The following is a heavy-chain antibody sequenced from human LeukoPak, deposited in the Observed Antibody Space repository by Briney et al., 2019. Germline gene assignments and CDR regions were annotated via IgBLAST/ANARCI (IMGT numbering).Heavy chain of an antibody. Sequence: PGGSLRLSCAASGFTFTSYSMIWVRQAPGKGLEWVSTISGGGGSTYYADSVKGRFTISRDNAKNSLYLQMNSLRAEDTAVYYCAREVHAQQLAHGSPDYWGQGTLVTVSS. CDR1: GFTFTSYS. CDR2: ISGGGGST. CDR3: AREVHAQQLAHGSPDY. V-gene: IGHV3-21*01. J-gene: IGHJ4*02. D-gene: IGHD6-13*01.